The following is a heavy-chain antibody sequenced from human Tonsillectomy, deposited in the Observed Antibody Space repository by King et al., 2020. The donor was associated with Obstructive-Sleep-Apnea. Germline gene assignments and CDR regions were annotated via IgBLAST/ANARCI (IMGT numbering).Heavy chain of an antibody. Sequence: QLQESGPGLVKPSETLSLTCTVSGGSISSSSYYWGWIRQPPGKGLEWFGSSYYSGSTYYNPSLKSRVTISVDTSKNQCSLKLSSVTAADTAVYYCARDGGSYFDYWGQGTLVTVSS. V-gene: IGHV4-39*07. J-gene: IGHJ4*02. CDR2: SYYSGST. CDR3: ARDGGSYFDY. D-gene: IGHD1-26*01. CDR1: GGSISSSSYY.